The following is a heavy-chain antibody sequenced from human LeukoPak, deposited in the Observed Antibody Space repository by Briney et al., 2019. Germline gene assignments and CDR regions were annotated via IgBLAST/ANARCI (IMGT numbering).Heavy chain of an antibody. V-gene: IGHV3-33*06. Sequence: GGSLRLSCEASGFMFSGYGMHWFRQAPTKGLEWVGVIWYDGSQKYYADSVKGRFTISRDNSKNTLYLQMNSLRGEDTGVYYCAKASSDSSGSSYYWGQGTLVTVSS. J-gene: IGHJ4*02. D-gene: IGHD6-19*01. CDR2: IWYDGSQK. CDR1: GFMFSGYG. CDR3: AKASSDSSGSSYY.